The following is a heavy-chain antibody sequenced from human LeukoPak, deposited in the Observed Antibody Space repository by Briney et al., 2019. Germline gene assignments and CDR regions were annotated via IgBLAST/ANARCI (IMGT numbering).Heavy chain of an antibody. J-gene: IGHJ4*02. CDR2: INPNSGDT. CDR1: GYTFTGYY. V-gene: IGHV1-2*02. D-gene: IGHD2-21*02. Sequence: ASVKVSCKPSGYTFTGYYIHWVRQAPGQGLEWMGWINPNSGDTDYSLGFQGRVTMTRDTSINTAYMALSNLRSDDTAVYFCARTLSSVTHALPLDYWGQGTLVTVAS. CDR3: ARTLSSVTHALPLDY.